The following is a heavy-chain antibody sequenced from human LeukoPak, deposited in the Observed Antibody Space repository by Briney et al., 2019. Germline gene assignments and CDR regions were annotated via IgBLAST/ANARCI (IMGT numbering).Heavy chain of an antibody. CDR3: AKSLQSWDHSFYFDS. Sequence: PGGSLRLSCAASGFNFDDYAMHWVRQVPGKGLEWVSLIGGDGGYTYYADSVKGRFTISRDNSKNTLFVQMNNLRTEDTALYYCAKSLQSWDHSFYFDSWGQGTLVTVSS. D-gene: IGHD1-26*01. V-gene: IGHV3-43*02. J-gene: IGHJ4*02. CDR2: IGGDGGYT. CDR1: GFNFDDYA.